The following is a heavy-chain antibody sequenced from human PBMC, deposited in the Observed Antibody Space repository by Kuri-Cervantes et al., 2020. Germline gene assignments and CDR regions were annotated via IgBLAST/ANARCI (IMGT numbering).Heavy chain of an antibody. CDR2: ISSSSSYI. CDR1: GFTFSSYS. J-gene: IGHJ4*02. Sequence: GESLKISCAASGFTFSSYSMNWVRQATGKGLEWVSSISSSSSYIYYADSVKGRFTISRDNAKNSLYLQMNSLRAEDTAVYYCARETVPSLGYFDYWGQGTLVTVSS. CDR3: ARETVPSLGYFDY. V-gene: IGHV3-21*04. D-gene: IGHD4-17*01.